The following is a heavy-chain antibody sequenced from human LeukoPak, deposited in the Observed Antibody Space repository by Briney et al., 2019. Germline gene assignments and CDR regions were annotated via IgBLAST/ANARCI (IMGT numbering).Heavy chain of an antibody. J-gene: IGHJ4*02. CDR1: GGSISSSNW. CDR2: IYYRGST. D-gene: IGHD6-19*01. CDR3: AGAVAGPSDFDY. Sequence: SETLSLTCAVSGGSISSSNWWSWVRQPPGKGLEWIGYIYYRGSTNYNPSLKTLVTISVDTSKNQFSLKLSSVTAADTAVYYCAGAVAGPSDFDYWGQGTLVTVSS. V-gene: IGHV4-4*02.